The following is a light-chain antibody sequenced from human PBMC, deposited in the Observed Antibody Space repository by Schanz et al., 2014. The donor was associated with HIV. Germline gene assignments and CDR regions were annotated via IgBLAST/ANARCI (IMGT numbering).Light chain of an antibody. J-gene: IGLJ2*01. V-gene: IGLV2-23*02. CDR2: DVS. CDR1: SSDVGAYNY. Sequence: QSALTQPASVSGSPGQSITISCSGTSSDVGAYNYVSWYQQHPGKAPKLMIYDVSNRPSGVSNRFSGSKSGNTASLTFSGLQAEDEADYYCCSYAGTSTFVVFGGGTKVTVL. CDR3: CSYAGTSTFVV.